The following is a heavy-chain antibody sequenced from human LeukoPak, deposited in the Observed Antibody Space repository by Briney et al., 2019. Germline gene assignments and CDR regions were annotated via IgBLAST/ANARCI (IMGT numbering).Heavy chain of an antibody. CDR2: ISSSGSTI. Sequence: GGSLRLSCAASGFTFSDYYMSWIRQAPGKGLEWLSYISSSGSTISYADSVKGRVTISRDNAKNSLYLQMNSLRAEDTAVYYCARDRATHFDCWGQGTPVTVSS. V-gene: IGHV3-11*04. D-gene: IGHD1-26*01. J-gene: IGHJ4*02. CDR3: ARDRATHFDC. CDR1: GFTFSDYY.